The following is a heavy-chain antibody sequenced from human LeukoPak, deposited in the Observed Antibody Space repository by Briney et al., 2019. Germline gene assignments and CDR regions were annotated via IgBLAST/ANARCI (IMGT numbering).Heavy chain of an antibody. CDR1: GGSISSYY. J-gene: IGHJ4*02. CDR2: IYTSGST. CDR3: AKVSSPIAVAALFDY. Sequence: PSETLSLTCTVSGGSISSYYWSWLRQPAGKGLEWIGRIYTSGSTNYNPSLKSRVTMSVDTSKNQFSLKLSSVTAADTAVYYCAKVSSPIAVAALFDYWGQGTLVTVSS. V-gene: IGHV4-4*07. D-gene: IGHD6-19*01.